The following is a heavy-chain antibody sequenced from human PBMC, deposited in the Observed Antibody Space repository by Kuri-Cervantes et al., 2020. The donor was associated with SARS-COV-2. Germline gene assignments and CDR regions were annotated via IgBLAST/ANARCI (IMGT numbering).Heavy chain of an antibody. J-gene: IGHJ4*02. CDR3: ARLGKDSSSPCDY. V-gene: IGHV4-59*08. CDR2: IYHSGST. CDR1: GGSISSYY. D-gene: IGHD6-6*01. Sequence: SETLSLTCTVSGGSISSYYWSWIRQPPGKGLEWIGSIYHSGSTYYNPSLKSRVTISVDTSKNQFSLKLSSVTAADTAVYYCARLGKDSSSPCDYWGQGTLVTVSS.